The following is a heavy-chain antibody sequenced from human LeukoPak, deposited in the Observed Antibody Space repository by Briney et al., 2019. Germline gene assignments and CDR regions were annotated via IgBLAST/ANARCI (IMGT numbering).Heavy chain of an antibody. V-gene: IGHV3-74*01. J-gene: IGHJ4*02. D-gene: IGHD3-3*01. CDR1: GFTFNNYA. CDR2: IKGDGIST. CDR3: AKDHYWSIDY. Sequence: GGSLRLSCAASGFTFNNYAMNWVRQAPGQGLVWVSRIKGDGISTNYADSVKGRFTISRDIAKNTLYLQMNSLRAEDTGVYYCAKDHYWSIDYWGRGTLVTVSS.